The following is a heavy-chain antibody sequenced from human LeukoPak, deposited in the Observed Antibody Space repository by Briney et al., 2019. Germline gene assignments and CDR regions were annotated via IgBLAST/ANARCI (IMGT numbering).Heavy chain of an antibody. CDR2: ISSSSSYI. V-gene: IGHV3-21*01. J-gene: IGHJ6*03. Sequence: GGSLRLSCAASGFTFSSYSMNWVRQAPGKGLEWVSSISSSSSYIYYADSVKGRFTISRDNARNSLYLQMNSLRAEDTAVYYCAREHSGYDFPGRDYYYMDVWGKGTTVTVSS. D-gene: IGHD5-12*01. CDR1: GFTFSSYS. CDR3: AREHSGYDFPGRDYYYMDV.